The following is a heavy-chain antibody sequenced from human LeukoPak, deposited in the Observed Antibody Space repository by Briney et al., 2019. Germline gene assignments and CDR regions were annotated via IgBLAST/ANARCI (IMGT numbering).Heavy chain of an antibody. CDR1: GYTFIAYY. V-gene: IGHV1-2*02. J-gene: IGHJ4*02. Sequence: GASVKVSCRASGYTFIAYYMHWVRQAPGQGLKWMGWINPSSGGTNYAQKFQGRVTMTRDTSISTAYMELSELRSDDTAVYYCAGQKDPRPIDYWGQGTLITVSS. CDR3: AGQKDPRPIDY. CDR2: INPSSGGT.